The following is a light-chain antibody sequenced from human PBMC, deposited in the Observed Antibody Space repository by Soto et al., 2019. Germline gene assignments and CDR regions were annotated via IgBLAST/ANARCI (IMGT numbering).Light chain of an antibody. J-gene: IGLJ2*01. V-gene: IGLV2-8*01. CDR2: EVA. CDR3: TSFAGNNNFV. CDR1: SSDVGNGYDS. Sequence: QSALTQPASVSGSPGQSITISCTGTSSDVGNGYDSVSWYQQHPGKAPKLIIYEVAKRPSGVPDRFSGSKSGNTASLTVSGLQAEDEGDYYCTSFAGNNNFVFGGGTKLTVL.